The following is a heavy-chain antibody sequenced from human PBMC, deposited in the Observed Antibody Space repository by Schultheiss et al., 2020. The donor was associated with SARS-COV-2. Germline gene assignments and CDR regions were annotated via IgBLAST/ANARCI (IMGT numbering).Heavy chain of an antibody. D-gene: IGHD5-18*01. CDR3: VKSLDTTDPYYYYYYGMDV. Sequence: GGSLRLSCAASGFTFSNAWMSWVRQAPGKGLEWVGRIRSKANSYATAYAASVKGRFTISRDNAKNSLYLQMNSLRAEDTAVYYCVKSLDTTDPYYYYYYGMDVWGQGTTVTVSS. V-gene: IGHV3-72*01. CDR2: IRSKANSYAT. J-gene: IGHJ6*02. CDR1: GFTFSNAW.